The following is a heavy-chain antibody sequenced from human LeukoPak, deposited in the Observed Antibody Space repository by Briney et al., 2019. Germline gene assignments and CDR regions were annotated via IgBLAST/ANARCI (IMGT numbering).Heavy chain of an antibody. CDR3: ARSSGAAGIGY. Sequence: GESLKISCKGSGYSFTSYWVGGVRQMPGKGLGGMGIIYPGDSDTRYSPSFQGQVTISADKSTSTAYLQWSSLKASDTAMYYCARSSGAAGIGYWGQGTLVTVSS. V-gene: IGHV5-51*01. CDR1: GYSFTSYW. J-gene: IGHJ4*02. D-gene: IGHD6-13*01. CDR2: IYPGDSDT.